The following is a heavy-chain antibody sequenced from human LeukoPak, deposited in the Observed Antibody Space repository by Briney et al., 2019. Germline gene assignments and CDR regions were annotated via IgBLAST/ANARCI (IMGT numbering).Heavy chain of an antibody. D-gene: IGHD2-2*02. CDR1: GFTFGDYA. V-gene: IGHV3-49*04. CDR2: IRSKAYGGTT. CDR3: TRGGGIVPAAIPYDY. J-gene: IGHJ4*02. Sequence: GGSLRLSCTASGFTFGDYAMSWVRQAPGKGLEWVAFIRSKAYGGTTEYAASVKGRFTISRDDSKSIAYLQMNSLKTEDTAVYYCTRGGGIVPAAIPYDYWGQGTLVTVSS.